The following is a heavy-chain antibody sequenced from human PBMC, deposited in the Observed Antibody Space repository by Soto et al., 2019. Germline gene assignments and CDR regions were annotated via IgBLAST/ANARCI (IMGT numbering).Heavy chain of an antibody. V-gene: IGHV4-39*01. CDR3: ARAYVSGLYSYGYRRGELPKNDAFDI. Sequence: QLQLQESGPGLVKPSETLSLTCTVSGGSISSSSYYWGWIRQPPGKGLEWIGSIYYSGSTYYNPSLKSRVTISVDTSKNQFSLKLSSVTAADTAVYYCARAYVSGLYSYGYRRGELPKNDAFDIWGQGTMVTVSS. CDR2: IYYSGST. J-gene: IGHJ3*02. D-gene: IGHD5-18*01. CDR1: GGSISSSSYY.